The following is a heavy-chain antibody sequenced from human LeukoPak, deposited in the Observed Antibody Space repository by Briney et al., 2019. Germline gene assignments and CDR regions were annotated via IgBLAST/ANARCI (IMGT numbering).Heavy chain of an antibody. Sequence: PSQTLSLTCTVSGGSISSYYWGWIRQHPGKGLEWIGYMYNSGTTYYNPSLQSRVTISIDTSKNQFSLKVTSVTAADTAVYYCARTNYGSGSYYNNWGQGTLVTVSS. J-gene: IGHJ4*02. V-gene: IGHV4-31*03. CDR1: GGSISSYY. D-gene: IGHD3-10*01. CDR3: ARTNYGSGSYYNN. CDR2: MYNSGTT.